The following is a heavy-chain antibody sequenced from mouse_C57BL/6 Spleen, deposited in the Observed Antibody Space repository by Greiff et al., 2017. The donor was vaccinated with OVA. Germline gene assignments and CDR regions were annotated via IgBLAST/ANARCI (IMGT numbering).Heavy chain of an antibody. Sequence: EVKVVESEGGLVQPGSSMKLSCTASGFTFSDYYMAWVRQVPEKGLEWVANINYDGSSTYYLDSLKSRFIISRDNAKNILYLQMSSLKSEDTATYYCARGNWDYAMDYWGQGTSVTVSS. CDR1: GFTFSDYY. D-gene: IGHD4-1*01. CDR3: ARGNWDYAMDY. V-gene: IGHV5-16*01. J-gene: IGHJ4*01. CDR2: INYDGSST.